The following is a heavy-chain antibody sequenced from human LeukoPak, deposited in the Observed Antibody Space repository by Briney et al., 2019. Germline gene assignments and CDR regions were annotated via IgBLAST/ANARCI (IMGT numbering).Heavy chain of an antibody. J-gene: IGHJ3*02. CDR3: ARMPMRFGELSIGAFDI. CDR2: INHSGST. CDR1: GGSFSGYY. V-gene: IGHV4-34*01. D-gene: IGHD3-10*01. Sequence: SETLSLTCAVYGGSFSGYYWSWIRQPPGKGLEWIGEINHSGSTNYNPSLKSRVTISVDTSKNQFSLKLSSVTAADTAVYYCARMPMRFGELSIGAFDIWGQGTMVTVSS.